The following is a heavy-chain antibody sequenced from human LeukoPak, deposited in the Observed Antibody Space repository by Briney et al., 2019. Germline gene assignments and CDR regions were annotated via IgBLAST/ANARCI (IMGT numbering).Heavy chain of an antibody. Sequence: GRSLRLSCAASGFTFSSYGMHWVRQAPGKGLEWVSAISGSGGSTYYADSVKGRFTISRDNSKNTLYLQMNSLRAEDTAVYYCAKGGGNYYDSSGYYPLDYWGQGTLVTVSS. CDR2: ISGSGGST. V-gene: IGHV3-23*01. D-gene: IGHD3-22*01. CDR3: AKGGGNYYDSSGYYPLDY. J-gene: IGHJ4*02. CDR1: GFTFSSYG.